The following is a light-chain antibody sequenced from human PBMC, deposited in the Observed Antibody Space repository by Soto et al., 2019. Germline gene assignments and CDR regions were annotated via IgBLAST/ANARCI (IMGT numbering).Light chain of an antibody. J-gene: IGLJ1*01. Sequence: QSALTQPASVSGSPGQSITISCTGTSSDVGNYNDVSWYQQHPGKAPKLMIFEVSDRPSGVSNRFSGSKSGNTASLTISGLQADDEADYYCSSYISSFSHVFGTGTKLTVL. V-gene: IGLV2-14*01. CDR1: SSDVGNYND. CDR3: SSYISSFSHV. CDR2: EVS.